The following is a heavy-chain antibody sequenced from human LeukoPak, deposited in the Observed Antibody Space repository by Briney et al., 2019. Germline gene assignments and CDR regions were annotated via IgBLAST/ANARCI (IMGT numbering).Heavy chain of an antibody. CDR3: VKDRGGSPFYGMDV. CDR1: GFTFSSYA. D-gene: IGHD1-26*01. Sequence: AGSLSLSCAGSGFTFSSYAMSWVRQAPGKGLEWVSTISGSGGAGTYHADSVKGRFTVSRDNSRNTLYLPMNSLRAEDTAVYYCVKDRGGSPFYGMDVWGQGTTVTVSS. CDR2: ISGSGGAGT. V-gene: IGHV3-23*01. J-gene: IGHJ6*02.